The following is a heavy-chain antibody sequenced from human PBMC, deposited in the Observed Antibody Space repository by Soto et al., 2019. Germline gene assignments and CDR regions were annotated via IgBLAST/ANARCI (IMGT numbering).Heavy chain of an antibody. CDR3: AKSLFDGGVVLSAD. D-gene: IGHD2-8*02. V-gene: IGHV4-59*01. Sequence: QVQLHESGPGLVKPSETMSLTCTVSGGSISSYYWGWMRQPPGKGLEWIGDIYYTGTTNYNPSLKSRVTIAITSKDQFSLNLSSVTAADTAVYYCAKSLFDGGVVLSADGGRGTLVTV. J-gene: IGHJ4*02. CDR2: IYYTGTT. CDR1: GGSISSYY.